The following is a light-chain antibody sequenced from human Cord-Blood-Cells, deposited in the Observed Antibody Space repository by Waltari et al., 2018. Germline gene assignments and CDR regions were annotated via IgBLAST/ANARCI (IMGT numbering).Light chain of an antibody. CDR2: EGS. V-gene: IGLV2-23*01. J-gene: IGLJ2*01. CDR1: SSDVGSYTL. CDR3: CSYAGSVV. Sequence: QSALTQPASVSGSPGQSITISCTGTSSDVGSYTLVSWYQQHPGKAPKLRIYEGSKRPSGVSNRFSGSKSGNTASLTISGLQAEDEADYYCCSYAGSVVFGGGTKLTVL.